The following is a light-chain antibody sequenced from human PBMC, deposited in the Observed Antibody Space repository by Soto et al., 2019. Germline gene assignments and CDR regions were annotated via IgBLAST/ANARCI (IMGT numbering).Light chain of an antibody. J-gene: IGLJ3*02. CDR2: EVS. CDR3: SSYTSSSTLWV. Sequence: QSALTQPASVPGSPGQSITISCTGTSSDVGGYNYVSWYQQHPGKAPKLMIYEVSNRPSGVSNRFSGSKSGNTASLTISGLQAEDEADYYCSSYTSSSTLWVFGGGTKVTVL. V-gene: IGLV2-14*01. CDR1: SSDVGGYNY.